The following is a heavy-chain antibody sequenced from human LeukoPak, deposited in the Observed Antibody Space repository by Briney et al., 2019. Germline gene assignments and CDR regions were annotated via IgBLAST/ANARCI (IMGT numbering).Heavy chain of an antibody. J-gene: IGHJ4*02. CDR1: GYTFTSYG. D-gene: IGHD6-19*01. Sequence: GASVKVSCKASGYTFTSYGISWVRQAPGQGLEWMGWISAYNGNTNYAQKLQGRVTMTTDTSTSTAYMGLRSLRSDDTAVYYCARSYSIAVAGTKDYWGQGTLVTVSS. V-gene: IGHV1-18*01. CDR3: ARSYSIAVAGTKDY. CDR2: ISAYNGNT.